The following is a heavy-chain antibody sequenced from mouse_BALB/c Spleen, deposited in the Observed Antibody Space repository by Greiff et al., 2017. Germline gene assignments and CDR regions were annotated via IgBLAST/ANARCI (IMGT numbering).Heavy chain of an antibody. CDR1: GFSLTSYG. CDR3: ARGGFHYAMDY. Sequence: VQLVESGPGLVAPSQSLSITCTVSGFSLTSYGVHWVRQPPGKGLEWLGVIWAGGSTNYNSALMSRLSISKDNSKSQVFLKMNSLQTDDTAMYYCARGGFHYAMDYWGQGTSVTVSS. CDR2: IWAGGST. J-gene: IGHJ4*01. V-gene: IGHV2-9*02.